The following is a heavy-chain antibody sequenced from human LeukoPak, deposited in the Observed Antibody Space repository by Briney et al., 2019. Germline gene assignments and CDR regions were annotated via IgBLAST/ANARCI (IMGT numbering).Heavy chain of an antibody. CDR1: GVSISSSNSY. CDR3: ARTRYDYHAASYYYYYMDV. V-gene: IGHV4-39*01. J-gene: IGHJ6*03. CDR2: IYYSGNT. D-gene: IGHD4-11*01. Sequence: SDTLSLTCTVSGVSISSSNSYWGWIRQPPGKGLEWIGSIYYSGNTYYNASLKSQVSISIDTSKNQFSLRLTSVTAADTAVYYCARTRYDYHAASYYYYYMDVWGKGTTVTVSS.